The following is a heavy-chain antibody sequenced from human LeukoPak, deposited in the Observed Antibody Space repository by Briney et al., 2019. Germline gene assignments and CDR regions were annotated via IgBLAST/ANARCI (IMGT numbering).Heavy chain of an antibody. CDR1: GGSISSDSYY. CDR2: IYYSGST. J-gene: IGHJ4*02. V-gene: IGHV4-39*01. Sequence: KPSETLSLTCTVSGGSISSDSYYWAWIRQPPGKGLEWIASIYYSGSTYYNPSLKSRVTISVDMSRNQFSLKLSSVTAADTAVYYCASLAVAGLSEGYWGQGTLVIVSS. CDR3: ASLAVAGLSEGY. D-gene: IGHD6-19*01.